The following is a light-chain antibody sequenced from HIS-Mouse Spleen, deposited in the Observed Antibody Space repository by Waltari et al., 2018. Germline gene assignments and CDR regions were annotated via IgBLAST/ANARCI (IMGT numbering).Light chain of an antibody. Sequence: SYELTQPPSVSVSPGQTASLTCSGAKFGYKYACWYQQKPGQSPVLVIYQDSKRPSGIPERFSGSNSGNTATLTISGTQAMDEADYYCQAWDSSTVVFGGGTKLTVL. V-gene: IGLV3-1*01. J-gene: IGLJ2*01. CDR1: KFGYKY. CDR3: QAWDSSTVV. CDR2: QDS.